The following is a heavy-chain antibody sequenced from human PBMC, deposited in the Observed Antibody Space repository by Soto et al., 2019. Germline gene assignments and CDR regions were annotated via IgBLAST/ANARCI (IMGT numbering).Heavy chain of an antibody. CDR3: AREVSATGYYYYYGMDV. V-gene: IGHV1-18*04. Sequence: ASVKVSCKASGYTFTSYGISWVRQAPGQGLEWMGWISAYHGNTNYAQKLQGRVTMTTDTSPSTAYMELRSLRSDDTAVYYCAREVSATGYYYYYGMDVWGQGTTVTVSS. CDR2: ISAYHGNT. J-gene: IGHJ6*02. CDR1: GYTFTSYG. D-gene: IGHD6-25*01.